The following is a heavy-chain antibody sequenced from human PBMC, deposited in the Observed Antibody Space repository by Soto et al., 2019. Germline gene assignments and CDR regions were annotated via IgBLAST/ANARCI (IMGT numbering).Heavy chain of an antibody. V-gene: IGHV1-69*06. D-gene: IGHD5-12*01. CDR1: GGTFSSYA. CDR2: IIPIFGTA. Sequence: ASVKVSCKASGGTFSSYAISWVRQAPGQGLEWMGGIIPIFGTANYAQKFQGRVTITADKSTSTAYMELSSLRSEGTAVYYCARGEAWNYYYYGMDVWGQGTTVTVSS. CDR3: ARGEAWNYYYYGMDV. J-gene: IGHJ6*02.